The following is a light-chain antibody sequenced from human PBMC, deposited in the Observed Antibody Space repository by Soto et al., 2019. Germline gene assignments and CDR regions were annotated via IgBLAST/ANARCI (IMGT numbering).Light chain of an antibody. CDR1: QSISSW. CDR2: KAS. CDR3: QQYDSNPLT. V-gene: IGKV1-5*03. Sequence: DIQMTQSPSTLSASVGDRVTITCRASQSISSWLAWYQQKPGKAPKVLIYKASSLQSGVPPRFSGSGSGTEFTLAISSLQPDDFGTYYCQQYDSNPLTFGGGTKVEIK. J-gene: IGKJ4*01.